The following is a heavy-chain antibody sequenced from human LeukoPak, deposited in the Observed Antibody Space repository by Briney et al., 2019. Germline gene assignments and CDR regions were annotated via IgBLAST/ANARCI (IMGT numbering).Heavy chain of an antibody. CDR1: GFTFSDHY. V-gene: IGHV3-72*01. Sequence: GGSLRLSCAASGFTFSDHYMNWVRQAPGKGLEWVGLTRNKANSYTTEYAASVKGRFTISRDDSKNTAYLQMNSLKTEDTAVYYCTRGVPYYYDSSGYDVADYWGQGTLVTVSS. CDR2: TRNKANSYTT. D-gene: IGHD3-22*01. J-gene: IGHJ4*02. CDR3: TRGVPYYYDSSGYDVADY.